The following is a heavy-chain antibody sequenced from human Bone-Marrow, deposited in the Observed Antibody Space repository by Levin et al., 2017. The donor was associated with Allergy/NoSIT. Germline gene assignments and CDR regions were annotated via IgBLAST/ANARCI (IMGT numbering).Heavy chain of an antibody. V-gene: IGHV3-33*01. Sequence: GESLKISCAASGFTFSISGMHWVRQAPGKGLEWVAVIWADGSQRYYADSVKGRFTISKDNSKNTLYLQMSSLSAEDTAVYYCARDLGSSPFDYWGQGTLVTVFS. CDR2: IWADGSQR. J-gene: IGHJ4*02. CDR3: ARDLGSSPFDY. CDR1: GFTFSISG. D-gene: IGHD2-15*01.